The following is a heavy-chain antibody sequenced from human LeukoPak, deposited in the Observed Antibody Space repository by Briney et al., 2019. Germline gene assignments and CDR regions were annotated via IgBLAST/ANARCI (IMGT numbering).Heavy chain of an antibody. V-gene: IGHV3-48*01. Sequence: PGGSLRLSCAASKFTFSSYSMNWVRQAPGKGLEWVSYISGTGSTIYYADSVKGRFTISRDNAKNSLYLQMNSLRAEDTAVYYCARGPPANEHYFDFWGQGTLVTVSS. CDR1: KFTFSSYS. J-gene: IGHJ4*02. CDR2: ISGTGSTI. D-gene: IGHD4/OR15-4a*01. CDR3: ARGPPANEHYFDF.